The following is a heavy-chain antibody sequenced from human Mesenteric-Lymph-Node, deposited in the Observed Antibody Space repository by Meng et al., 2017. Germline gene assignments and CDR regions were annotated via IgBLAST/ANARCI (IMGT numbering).Heavy chain of an antibody. J-gene: IGHJ4*02. Sequence: ASVKVSCKASGYTFTSYGISWVRQAPGQGLEWMGWIYPNSGVATYAQKFQGRVSMTWDTSINTAYMELSSLRSDDTAVYFCARASFEWLRPPLDYWGQGTLVTGAS. CDR2: IYPNSGVA. CDR1: GYTFTSYG. D-gene: IGHD5-12*01. V-gene: IGHV1-2*02. CDR3: ARASFEWLRPPLDY.